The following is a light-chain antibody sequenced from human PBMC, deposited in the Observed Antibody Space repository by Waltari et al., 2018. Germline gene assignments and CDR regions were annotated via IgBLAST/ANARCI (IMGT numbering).Light chain of an antibody. Sequence: DIGMTQSPDFLPVSLGDRATIRRRSSQSVFHSSTYGNAIAWFQQRPGQPPKLLIYWTSTRESGVPDRFSGSGSGTDFTLTISSLQAEDVAVYYCQQYYSIPYTFGPGTKLEIK. V-gene: IGKV4-1*01. CDR3: QQYYSIPYT. J-gene: IGKJ2*01. CDR2: WTS. CDR1: QSVFHSSTYGNA.